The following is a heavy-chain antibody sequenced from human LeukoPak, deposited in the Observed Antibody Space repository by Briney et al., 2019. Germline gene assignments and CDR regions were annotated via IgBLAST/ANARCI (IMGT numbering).Heavy chain of an antibody. CDR1: GGSFSGYY. CDR3: ARGIAAREPGVGY. CDR2: INHSGST. V-gene: IGHV4-34*01. Sequence: PSETLSLTCAVYGGSFSGYYWSWIRQPPGKGLEWIGEINHSGSTNYNPSLKSRVTISVDTSKNQFSLKLSSVTAADTAVYYCARGIAAREPGVGYWGQGTLVTVSS. J-gene: IGHJ4*02. D-gene: IGHD6-6*01.